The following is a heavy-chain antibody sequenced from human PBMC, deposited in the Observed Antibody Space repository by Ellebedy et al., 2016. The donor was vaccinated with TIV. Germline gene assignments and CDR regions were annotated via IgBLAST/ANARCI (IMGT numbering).Heavy chain of an antibody. Sequence: SGPTLVKPTQTLTLTCTFSGFSLSTSGMCVSWIRQPPGKALEWLALIDWDDDNYYSTSLKTRLTISKDTSKDQVVLTMTNMDPVDTATYYCARTLRVARTGDYYFDYWGQGTLVTVSS. J-gene: IGHJ4*02. V-gene: IGHV2-70*01. D-gene: IGHD6-19*01. CDR1: GFSLSTSGMC. CDR3: ARTLRVARTGDYYFDY. CDR2: IDWDDDN.